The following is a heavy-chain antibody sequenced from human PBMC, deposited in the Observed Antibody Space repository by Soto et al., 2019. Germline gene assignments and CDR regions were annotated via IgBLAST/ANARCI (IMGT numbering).Heavy chain of an antibody. CDR2: INPSGGFT. D-gene: IGHD3-10*01. CDR3: ASDPSSLWFGELSVGFDP. CDR1: GYSFTDWY. Sequence: QVQLVQSGAEVKKPGASVKVSCKTSGYSFTDWYIHWVRQAPGQGLEWMGIINPSGGFTTYAQKFQGRVTMTRDTSTSTVYMELSSLRSEDTVVYYCASDPSSLWFGELSVGFDPWGQGTLVTVSS. V-gene: IGHV1-46*01. J-gene: IGHJ5*02.